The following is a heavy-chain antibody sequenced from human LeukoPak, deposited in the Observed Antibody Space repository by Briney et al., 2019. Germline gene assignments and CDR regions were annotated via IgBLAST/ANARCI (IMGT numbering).Heavy chain of an antibody. J-gene: IGHJ5*02. D-gene: IGHD6-13*01. V-gene: IGHV1-2*02. Sequence: AASVKVSCKASGYTFTGYYMHWVRQAPGQGLEWMGWINPNSGGTNYAQKFQGRVTMTRDTSISTAYMELSRLRSDDTAVYYCAGGLPYSSSRGRGNWFDPWGQGTLVTVSS. CDR3: AGGLPYSSSRGRGNWFDP. CDR1: GYTFTGYY. CDR2: INPNSGGT.